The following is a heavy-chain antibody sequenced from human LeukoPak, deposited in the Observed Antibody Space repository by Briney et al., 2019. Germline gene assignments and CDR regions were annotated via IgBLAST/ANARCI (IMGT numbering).Heavy chain of an antibody. V-gene: IGHV4-34*01. D-gene: IGHD6-19*01. Sequence: SETLSLTCAVYGGSFSGYYWSWIRQPPGKGLEWIGEINHSGSTNYNPSLKSRVTISVDTSKNQFSLKLSSVTAADTAVYYCARGLPYSSGWYYFDYWGQGTLVTVSS. CDR2: INHSGST. J-gene: IGHJ4*02. CDR3: ARGLPYSSGWYYFDY. CDR1: GGSFSGYY.